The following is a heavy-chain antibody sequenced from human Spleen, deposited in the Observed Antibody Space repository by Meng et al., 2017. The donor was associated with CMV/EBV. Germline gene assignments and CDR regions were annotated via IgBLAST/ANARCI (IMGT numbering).Heavy chain of an antibody. CDR3: ARGLLLGIQLWLRFDY. D-gene: IGHD5-18*01. CDR1: GYTFTGYY. Sequence: ASVKVSCKASGYTFTGYYMHWVRQAPGQGLEWMGWINPNSGGTNYAQKFQGRGTMTRDTSISTAYMELSRLRSDDTAVYYCARGLLLGIQLWLRFDYWGQGTLVTVSS. V-gene: IGHV1-2*02. J-gene: IGHJ4*02. CDR2: INPNSGGT.